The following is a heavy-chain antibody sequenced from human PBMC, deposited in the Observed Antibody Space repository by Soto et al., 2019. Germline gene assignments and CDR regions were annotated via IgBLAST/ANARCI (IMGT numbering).Heavy chain of an antibody. CDR1: GYTFNTYY. CDR2: VHPSGGGT. V-gene: IGHV1-46*02. J-gene: IGHJ4*02. Sequence: QVQLVLCGAEVRKPGASVKVSCKPSGYTFNTYYLHWLRQAPGQALEWMGVVHPSGGGTTYAQKFLGRVTVTRDTSTTTVFMELSSLRSDDTAVYYCARGGHIAVVTASFDNWGQGTLVTVSS. D-gene: IGHD2-21*02. CDR3: ARGGHIAVVTASFDN.